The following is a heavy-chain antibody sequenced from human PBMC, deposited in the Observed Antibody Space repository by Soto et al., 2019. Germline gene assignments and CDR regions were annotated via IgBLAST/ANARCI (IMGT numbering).Heavy chain of an antibody. CDR3: ARGTTIMVRGVMDAFDI. CDR2: IIPIFGTA. CDR1: GGTFSSYA. V-gene: IGHV1-69*01. Sequence: QVQLVQSGAEVKKPGSSVKVSCKASGGTFSSYAISWVRQAPRQGLEWMGGIIPIFGTANYAQKFQGRVTITADESTSTAYMELSSLRSEDTAVYYCARGTTIMVRGVMDAFDIWGQGTMVTVSS. D-gene: IGHD3-10*01. J-gene: IGHJ3*02.